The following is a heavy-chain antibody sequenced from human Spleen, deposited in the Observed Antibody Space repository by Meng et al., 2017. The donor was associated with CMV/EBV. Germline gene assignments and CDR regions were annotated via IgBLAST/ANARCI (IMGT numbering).Heavy chain of an antibody. D-gene: IGHD3-22*01. J-gene: IGHJ4*02. Sequence: CTVAGGSISRGGYDGSGIRQHPGKGLEWSGYIYYSGSTYYNPSLKSRVTISVDTSKNQFSLKLSSVTAADTAVYYCARFNYYDSSGDYWGQGTLVTVSS. V-gene: IGHV4-31*03. CDR3: ARFNYYDSSGDY. CDR1: GGSISRGGYD. CDR2: IYYSGST.